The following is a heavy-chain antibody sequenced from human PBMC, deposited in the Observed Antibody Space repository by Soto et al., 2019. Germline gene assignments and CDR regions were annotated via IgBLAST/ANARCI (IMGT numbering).Heavy chain of an antibody. Sequence: SETLSLTCTVSGASVGSDFLSWIRQPPGKGLEWIGYIYSSDIIDYNPSLRSRATISLGPSENQFSLSLKSVTAADTAVYYCAKYSYHLTFPQNFDCWGQGNLVTVSS. D-gene: IGHD5-18*01. V-gene: IGHV4-59*02. CDR2: IYSSDII. CDR1: GASVGSDF. CDR3: AKYSYHLTFPQNFDC. J-gene: IGHJ4*02.